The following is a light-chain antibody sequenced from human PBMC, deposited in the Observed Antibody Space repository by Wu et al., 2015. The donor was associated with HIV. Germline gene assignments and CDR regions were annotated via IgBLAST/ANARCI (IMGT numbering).Light chain of an antibody. CDR3: QQRSNLWT. J-gene: IGKJ1*01. Sequence: EIVLTQSPATLSLSPGEGATLSCRASQSVSSYLAWYQQKPGQAPRLLIYDASKRATGIPARFSGSESGTDFTLTISSLEPEDFAVYYCQQRSNLWTFGQGTRGGDQT. V-gene: IGKV3-11*01. CDR2: DAS. CDR1: QSVSSY.